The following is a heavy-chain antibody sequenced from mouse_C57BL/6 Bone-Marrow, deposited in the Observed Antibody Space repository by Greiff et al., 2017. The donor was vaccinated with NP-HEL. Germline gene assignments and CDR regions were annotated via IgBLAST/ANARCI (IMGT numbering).Heavy chain of an antibody. J-gene: IGHJ3*01. D-gene: IGHD2-2*01. CDR2: ISSGGSYT. Sequence: EVQRVESGGDLVKPGGSLKLSCAASGFTFSSYGMSWVRQTPDKRLEWVATISSGGSYTYYPDSVKGRFTISRDNAKNTLYLQMSSLKSEDTAMYYCARHGYDGFAYWGQGTLVTVSA. V-gene: IGHV5-6*01. CDR1: GFTFSSYG. CDR3: ARHGYDGFAY.